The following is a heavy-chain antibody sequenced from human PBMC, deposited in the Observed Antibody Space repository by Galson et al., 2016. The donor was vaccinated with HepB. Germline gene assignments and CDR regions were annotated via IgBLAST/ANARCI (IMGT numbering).Heavy chain of an antibody. J-gene: IGHJ6*02. D-gene: IGHD3-22*01. CDR1: GFSLSTSEMC. V-gene: IGHV2-70*01. Sequence: PALVKPTQTPTLTCTFSGFSLSTSEMCVSWIRQPPGKALEWLALIDWNDDKHYSTSLKTRLTISKDTSKNQVVLTMTNMDHVDTTTNYCARIPRIVVVNSYYDGMDVWGQGTTVTVSS. CDR3: ARIPRIVVVNSYYDGMDV. CDR2: IDWNDDK.